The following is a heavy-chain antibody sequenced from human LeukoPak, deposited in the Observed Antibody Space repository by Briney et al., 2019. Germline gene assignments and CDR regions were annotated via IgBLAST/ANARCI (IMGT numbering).Heavy chain of an antibody. J-gene: IGHJ4*02. CDR1: GFTFGDYA. D-gene: IGHD5-12*01. V-gene: IGHV3-53*04. Sequence: GGSLRLSCAASGFTFGDYAMSWFRQAPGKGLEWVSVIYSGGSTYYADSVEGRFTISRHNSKNTLYLQMNSLRAEDTAVYYCARGLRPLDYWGQGTLVTVSS. CDR2: IYSGGST. CDR3: ARGLRPLDY.